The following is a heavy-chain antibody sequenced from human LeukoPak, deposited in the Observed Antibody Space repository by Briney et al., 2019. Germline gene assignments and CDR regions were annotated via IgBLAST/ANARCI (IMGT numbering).Heavy chain of an antibody. D-gene: IGHD6-13*01. CDR3: ARGLRYSSSWYRLDY. V-gene: IGHV4-59*12. Sequence: SETLSLTCTVSGGSISSYYWSWIRQPPGKGLEWIGYIYYSGSTNYNPSLKSRVTISVDTSKNQFSLKLSSVTAADTAVYYCARGLRYSSSWYRLDYWGQGTLVTVSS. CDR2: IYYSGST. J-gene: IGHJ4*02. CDR1: GGSISSYY.